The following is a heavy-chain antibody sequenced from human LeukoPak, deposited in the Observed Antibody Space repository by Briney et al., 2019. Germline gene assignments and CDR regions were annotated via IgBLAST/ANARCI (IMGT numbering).Heavy chain of an antibody. V-gene: IGHV3-23*01. J-gene: IGHJ6*02. D-gene: IGHD2-15*01. CDR3: AKPFCSDANCYQPRHYNGLDV. CDR2: IIPPGGST. CDR1: GFTFVSYA. Sequence: GALRLSCAASGFTFVSYAMNWVRQAPGKGLEWVSSIIPPGGSTYYADSGRGRFTISRDNSKDTLILEMNSLRAEDSAVYYCAKPFCSDANCYQPRHYNGLDVWGQGTTVTVSS.